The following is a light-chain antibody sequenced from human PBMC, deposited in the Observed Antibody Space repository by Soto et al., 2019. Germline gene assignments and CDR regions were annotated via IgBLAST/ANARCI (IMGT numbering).Light chain of an antibody. CDR3: CSYAGSYTYV. Sequence: QSALTQPRSVSGSPGQSVTISCTGTTSDVGGYNYVSWYQHHPGKAPKFMMYEVNKRPSGVPDRFSGSKSGNTASLTISGLQADDEADYYCCSYAGSYTYVFGTGTKVT. V-gene: IGLV2-11*01. J-gene: IGLJ1*01. CDR2: EVN. CDR1: TSDVGGYNY.